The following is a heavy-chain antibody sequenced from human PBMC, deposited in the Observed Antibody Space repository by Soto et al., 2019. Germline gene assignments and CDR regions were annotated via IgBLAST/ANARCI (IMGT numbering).Heavy chain of an antibody. CDR2: IYYSGST. CDR3: ATDAYGDYDHYYYGMDV. J-gene: IGHJ6*02. V-gene: IGHV4-59*01. CDR1: GGSISSYY. D-gene: IGHD4-17*01. Sequence: QVQLQESGPGLVKPSETLSLTCTVSGGSISSYYWSWIRQPPGKGLEWIGYIYYSGSTNYNPSLKSRVTISVDTSKNQFSLKLSSVTAADTAVYYCATDAYGDYDHYYYGMDVWGQGTTVTVSS.